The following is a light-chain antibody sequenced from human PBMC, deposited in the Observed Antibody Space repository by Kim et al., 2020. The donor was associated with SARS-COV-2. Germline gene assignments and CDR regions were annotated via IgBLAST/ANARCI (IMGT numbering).Light chain of an antibody. CDR3: NSRDSSGNHHVV. CDR2: GKN. J-gene: IGLJ2*01. CDR1: SLRSYY. V-gene: IGLV3-19*01. Sequence: VALGQTVRITCQGDSLRSYYASWYQQKPGQAPVLVIYGKNNRPSGIPDRFSGSSSGNTASLTITGAQAEDEADYYCNSRDSSGNHHVVFGGGTQLTVL.